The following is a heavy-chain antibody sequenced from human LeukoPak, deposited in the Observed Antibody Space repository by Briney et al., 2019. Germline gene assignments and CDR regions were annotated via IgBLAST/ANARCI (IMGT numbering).Heavy chain of an antibody. CDR1: GGSISSGSYY. Sequence: PSETLSLTCTVSGGSISSGSYYWSWIRQPAGKGLEWIGRIYTSGSTNYNPSLKSRVTISVDTSKNQFSLKLSSVTAADTAVYYCAREGGARRARGYYYYYMDVWGKGTTVTVSS. CDR3: AREGGARRARGYYYYYMDV. V-gene: IGHV4-61*02. J-gene: IGHJ6*03. D-gene: IGHD6-6*01. CDR2: IYTSGST.